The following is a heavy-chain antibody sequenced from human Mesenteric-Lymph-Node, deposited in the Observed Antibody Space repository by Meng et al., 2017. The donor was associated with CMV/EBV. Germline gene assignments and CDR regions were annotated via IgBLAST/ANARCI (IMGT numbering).Heavy chain of an antibody. CDR3: ARRGILGYCNETICHDDGLDI. D-gene: IGHD2-15*01. CDR1: GFSFDDYG. CDR2: INWNGVRT. J-gene: IGHJ3*02. Sequence: GESLKISCGVSGFSFDDYGMSWVRQAPGKGLEWVSHINWNGVRTEYADSVKGRFTISRDSAKNSLYLQMNGLRAEDTAFYYCARRGILGYCNETICHDDGLDIWGQGTMVTVSS. V-gene: IGHV3-20*04.